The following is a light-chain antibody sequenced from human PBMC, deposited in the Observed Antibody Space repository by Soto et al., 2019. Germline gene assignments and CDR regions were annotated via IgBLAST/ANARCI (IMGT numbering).Light chain of an antibody. J-gene: IGKJ5*01. Sequence: EIVMTQSPATLSVSPGERATLSCRASQSVSSNLAWYQQKPGQAPRLLIYGASTRATGFPARFSGSGSGTDFTLTITSLEPEDFAVYFCHQRYNWPRVTFGQGTRLEFK. CDR1: QSVSSN. CDR3: HQRYNWPRVT. V-gene: IGKV3-15*01. CDR2: GAS.